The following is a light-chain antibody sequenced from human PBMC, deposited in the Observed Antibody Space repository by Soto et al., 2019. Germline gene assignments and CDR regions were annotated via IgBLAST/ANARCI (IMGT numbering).Light chain of an antibody. J-gene: IGKJ2*03. CDR2: AAS. Sequence: DIQMTQSPSSLSASVGDRVTITCRASQSISSYLNWYQQKPGKAPKLLIYAASSLQSGVRSRFSGSGSGTDFTLTISSLQPEDFATYYCQQSYSTPYGFGQGTKLEIK. CDR1: QSISSY. V-gene: IGKV1-39*01. CDR3: QQSYSTPYG.